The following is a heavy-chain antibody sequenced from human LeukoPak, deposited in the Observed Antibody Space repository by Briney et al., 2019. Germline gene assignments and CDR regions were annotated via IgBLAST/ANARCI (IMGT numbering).Heavy chain of an antibody. CDR1: GYTFTGYY. D-gene: IGHD2-2*03. CDR2: INPNSGGT. J-gene: IGHJ3*02. V-gene: IGHV1-2*02. CDR3: ARDGYCSSTSCAVDI. Sequence: ASVKVSCKASGYTFTGYYMHWVRQAPGQGLEWMGWINPNSGGTNYAQKFQGRVTMTRDTSISTAYMELSRLRSDDTAVYYCARDGYCSSTSCAVDIWGQGTMVTVSS.